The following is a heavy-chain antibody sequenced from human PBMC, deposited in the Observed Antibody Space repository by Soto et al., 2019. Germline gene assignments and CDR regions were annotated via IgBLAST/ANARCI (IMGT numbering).Heavy chain of an antibody. CDR1: GAIFSAYT. Sequence: QVQLVQSGAEVKKPGSSVKVSCKASGAIFSAYTITWVRQAPGQGLEWMGRIVPILDKTNYAQKFQGRVTITADKSTSTSYMQLSSLTSDDTAVYYCAGPSTVISIDVAFDRWGQGTMVTVSS. J-gene: IGHJ3*02. CDR3: AGPSTVISIDVAFDR. CDR2: IVPILDKT. V-gene: IGHV1-69*02. D-gene: IGHD3-3*02.